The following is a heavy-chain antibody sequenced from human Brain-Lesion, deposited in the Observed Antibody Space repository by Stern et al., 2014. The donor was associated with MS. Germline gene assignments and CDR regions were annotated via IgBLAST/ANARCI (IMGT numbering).Heavy chain of an antibody. D-gene: IGHD3-3*01. V-gene: IGHV4-61*02. CDR2: IYTSGST. CDR3: ARGTAMIFGVNGLDV. CDR1: GGSISSGSYS. Sequence: VQLVESGPGLVKPSQALSLTCTVSGGSISSGSYSWTWIRQSAGKGLEWIGRIYTSGSTNYNLSFKSRTTISSDTAKNQFSLKLHSVTAADTAVYYCARGTAMIFGVNGLDVWGQGTTVTVSS. J-gene: IGHJ6*02.